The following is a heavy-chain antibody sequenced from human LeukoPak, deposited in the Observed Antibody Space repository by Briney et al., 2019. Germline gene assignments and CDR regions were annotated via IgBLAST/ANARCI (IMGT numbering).Heavy chain of an antibody. D-gene: IGHD2-8*01. Sequence: GGSLRLSCVASGFTFSSYAMSWVRQAPGKGLEWVSAISGSGGSTYYADSVKGRFTISRDNSKNTLYLQMNSLRAEDTAVYYCAKGYCTNGVCPLADYWGQGTLVTVSS. CDR1: GFTFSSYA. V-gene: IGHV3-23*01. CDR2: ISGSGGST. J-gene: IGHJ4*02. CDR3: AKGYCTNGVCPLADY.